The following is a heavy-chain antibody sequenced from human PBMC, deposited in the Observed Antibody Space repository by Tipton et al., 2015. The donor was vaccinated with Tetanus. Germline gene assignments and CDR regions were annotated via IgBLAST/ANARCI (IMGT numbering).Heavy chain of an antibody. Sequence: TLSLTCTVSGGSVRSGSYYWNWIRQPPGKGLEWIGYISYSGSTNSNYSLKSRITIPQDTSKNQFSLKLTSVTAADTAVYYCARVSRRNFYFDYWGPGAQVTVSS. V-gene: IGHV4-61*01. CDR1: GGSVRSGSYY. CDR3: ARVSRRNFYFDY. D-gene: IGHD2/OR15-2a*01. CDR2: ISYSGST. J-gene: IGHJ4*02.